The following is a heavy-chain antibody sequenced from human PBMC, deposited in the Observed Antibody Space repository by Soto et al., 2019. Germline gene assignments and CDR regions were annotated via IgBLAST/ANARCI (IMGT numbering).Heavy chain of an antibody. J-gene: IGHJ1*01. CDR1: GFTFSSYA. CDR3: AKADSSSWYLELEYFQH. Sequence: GGSLRLSCAASGFTFSSYAMSWVRQAPGKGLEWVSAISGSGGSTYYADSVKGRFTISRDNSKNTLYLQMNSLRAEDTAVYYCAKADSSSWYLELEYFQHWGQGTLVTVSS. V-gene: IGHV3-23*01. D-gene: IGHD6-13*01. CDR2: ISGSGGST.